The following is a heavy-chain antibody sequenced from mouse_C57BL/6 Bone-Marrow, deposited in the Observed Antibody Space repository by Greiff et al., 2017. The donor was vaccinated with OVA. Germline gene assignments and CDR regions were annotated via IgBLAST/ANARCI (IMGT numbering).Heavy chain of an antibody. J-gene: IGHJ3*01. Sequence: VQLVESGPGLVAPSQSLSITCTVSGFSLTSYAISWVRQPPGKGLEWLGVIWTGGGTTYNSALKSRLSISKDNSKSQVFLKMNSLQTDDTARYYCARNRKGFAYWGQGTLVTVSA. CDR2: IWTGGGT. CDR3: ARNRKGFAY. V-gene: IGHV2-9-1*01. CDR1: GFSLTSYA.